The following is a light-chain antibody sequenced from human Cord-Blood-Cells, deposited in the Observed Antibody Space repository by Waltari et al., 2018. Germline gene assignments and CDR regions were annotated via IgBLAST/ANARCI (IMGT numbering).Light chain of an antibody. CDR2: AAA. CDR3: QQSYSTPYT. V-gene: IGKV1-39*01. J-gene: IGKJ2*01. CDR1: QSIRSN. Sequence: DIQMTQSPSSPSASVGDRVTITCRASQSIRSNLTWYQQKPGNAPKLLIYAAASLHSGVPSRFSGSGSGTDCTLTISSLQPEDFATYYCQQSYSTPYTFGQGTKLEIK.